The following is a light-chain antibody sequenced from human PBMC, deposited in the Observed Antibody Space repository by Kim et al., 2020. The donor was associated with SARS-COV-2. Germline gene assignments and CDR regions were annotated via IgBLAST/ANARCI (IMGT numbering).Light chain of an antibody. CDR3: QQYGSSPPYT. CDR1: QSVSSSY. Sequence: PGESANLSCRASQSVSSSYLAWYQQKPGQAPRLLIYGASSRATGIPDRFSGSGSGTDFTLTISRLEPEDFAVYYCQQYGSSPPYTFGQGTKLEI. V-gene: IGKV3-20*01. J-gene: IGKJ2*01. CDR2: GAS.